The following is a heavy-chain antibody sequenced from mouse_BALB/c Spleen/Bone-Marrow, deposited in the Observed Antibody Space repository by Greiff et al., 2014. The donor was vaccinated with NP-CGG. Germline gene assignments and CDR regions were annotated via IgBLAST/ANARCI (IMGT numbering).Heavy chain of an antibody. CDR1: GFSLTTYG. D-gene: IGHD2-2*01. V-gene: IGHV2-2*02. CDR2: IWSGGGT. Sequence: VHLVESGPGLVKPSQSLSITCTVSGFSLTTYGLHWVRQSPGKGLEWLGVIWSGGGTDYNAAFISRLIITKDNSESQVFFKMNSLQTNDTAMYYCARKGYTGYFDVWGAGTTVTVSS. J-gene: IGHJ1*01. CDR3: ARKGYTGYFDV.